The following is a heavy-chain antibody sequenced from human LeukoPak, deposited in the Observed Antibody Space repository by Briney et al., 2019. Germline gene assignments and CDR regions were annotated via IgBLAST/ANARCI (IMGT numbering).Heavy chain of an antibody. J-gene: IGHJ5*02. CDR3: ARNYLYYYGSGSYLNFSP. CDR1: GGSFSGYY. D-gene: IGHD3-10*01. CDR2: INHSGST. Sequence: SETLSLTCAVYGGSFSGYYWSWIRQPPGKGLEWIGEINHSGSTNYNPSLKSRVTISVDTSKNQFSLKLSSVTAADTAVYYCARNYLYYYGSGSYLNFSPWGQGTLVTVSS. V-gene: IGHV4-34*01.